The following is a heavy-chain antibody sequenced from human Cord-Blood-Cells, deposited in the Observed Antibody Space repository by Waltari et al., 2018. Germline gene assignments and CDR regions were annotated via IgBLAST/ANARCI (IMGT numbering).Heavy chain of an antibody. J-gene: IGHJ4*02. V-gene: IGHV3-30*04. Sequence: QVQLVESGGGVVQPGRSLRLSCAASGFTFSSYAMHWVRQAPGKGLEVVEVRTEEGGNKYYAESVEGRFTISRDNSKNTLYLQMNSLRAEDTAVYYCASQLIAAAGDYWGQGTLVTVSS. D-gene: IGHD6-13*01. CDR1: GFTFSSYA. CDR3: ASQLIAAAGDY. CDR2: RTEEGGNK.